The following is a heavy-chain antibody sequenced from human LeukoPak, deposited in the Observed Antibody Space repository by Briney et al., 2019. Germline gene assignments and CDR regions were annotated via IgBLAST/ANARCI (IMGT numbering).Heavy chain of an antibody. CDR3: ATDHSTRFLEWQGNWFDP. CDR2: ISGYNGKT. J-gene: IGHJ5*02. V-gene: IGHV1-18*01. D-gene: IGHD3-3*01. Sequence: ASVKVSCKASGYTFNTYGITWVRQAPGQGLEWMGWISGYNGKTKYAQKLQDRVTMTTDTSTTTAYMELRSLRSEDTAVYYCATDHSTRFLEWQGNWFDPWGQGTLVTVSS. CDR1: GYTFNTYG.